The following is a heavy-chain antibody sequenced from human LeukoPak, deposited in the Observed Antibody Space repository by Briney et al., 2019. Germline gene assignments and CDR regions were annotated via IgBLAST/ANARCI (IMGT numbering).Heavy chain of an antibody. CDR1: GYTFTSYG. Sequence: ASVTVSCTASGYTFTSYGISWVRQAPGQGLEWMGWISAYNGNTNYAQKLQGRVTMTTDTSTSTAYMELRSLRSDDTAVYYCARTRCSGGSCYVYFDYWGQGTLVTVSS. CDR2: ISAYNGNT. V-gene: IGHV1-18*01. CDR3: ARTRCSGGSCYVYFDY. J-gene: IGHJ4*02. D-gene: IGHD2-15*01.